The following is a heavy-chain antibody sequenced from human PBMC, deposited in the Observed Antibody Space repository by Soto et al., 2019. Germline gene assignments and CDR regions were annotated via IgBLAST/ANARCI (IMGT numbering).Heavy chain of an antibody. CDR2: INHSGST. CDR3: AKRTVGWYFDL. V-gene: IGHV4-34*01. CDR1: GGSFSGYY. Sequence: SETLCLTCAVYGGSFSGYYWSWIRQPPGKGLEWIGEINHSGSTNYNPSLKSRVTISVDTSKNQFSLKLSSVTAADTAVYYCAKRTVGWYFDLWGRGTLVTVS. J-gene: IGHJ2*01. D-gene: IGHD4-17*01.